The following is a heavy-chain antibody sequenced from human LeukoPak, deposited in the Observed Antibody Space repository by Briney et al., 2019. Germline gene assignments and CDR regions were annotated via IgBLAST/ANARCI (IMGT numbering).Heavy chain of an antibody. CDR2: IHNNGDI. V-gene: IGHV4-59*12. J-gene: IGHJ6*02. CDR3: ARDRPHFYYYYYGMDV. CDR1: GDSIRSYY. Sequence: SETLSLTCIVSGDSIRSYYWNWIRQAPGKALEWIGHIHNNGDIAYNFSLKSRVTISMDTSKNQFSLKLSSVTAADTAVYYCARDRPHFYYYYYGMDVWGQGTTVTVSS. D-gene: IGHD3-3*02.